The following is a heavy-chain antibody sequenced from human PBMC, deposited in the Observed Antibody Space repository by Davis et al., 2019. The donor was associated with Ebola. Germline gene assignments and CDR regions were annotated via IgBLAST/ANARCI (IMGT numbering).Heavy chain of an antibody. V-gene: IGHV3-7*01. Sequence: GGSLRLSCAASGFTFSSYAMSWVRQAPGKGLEWVANIKQDGSEKYYVDSVKGRFTISRDNAKNSLYLQMNSLRAEDTAVYYCARDVATYYDFWSGYYTGWGQGTLVTVSS. J-gene: IGHJ4*02. CDR2: IKQDGSEK. D-gene: IGHD3-3*01. CDR1: GFTFSSYA. CDR3: ARDVATYYDFWSGYYTG.